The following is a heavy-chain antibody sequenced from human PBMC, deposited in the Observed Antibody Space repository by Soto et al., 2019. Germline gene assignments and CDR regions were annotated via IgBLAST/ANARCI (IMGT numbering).Heavy chain of an antibody. CDR1: GFTFSSYS. CDR2: ISSSSSYI. V-gene: IGHV3-21*01. CDR3: ARDPPLWASYDILTGYYADGNY. J-gene: IGHJ4*02. D-gene: IGHD3-9*01. Sequence: SLRLSCAASGFTFSSYSMNWVRQAPGKGLEWVSSISSSSSYIYYADSVKGRFTISRDNAKNSLYLQMNSLRAEDTAVYYCARDPPLWASYDILTGYYADGNYWGQGTLVTVSS.